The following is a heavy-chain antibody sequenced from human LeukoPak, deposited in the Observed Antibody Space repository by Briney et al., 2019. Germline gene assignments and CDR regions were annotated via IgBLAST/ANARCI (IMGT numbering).Heavy chain of an antibody. CDR3: AKDSTVTTSHFDY. CDR2: IWYDGSNK. J-gene: IGHJ4*02. Sequence: GRSLRLSCAASGFTFSSYGMHWVRQAPGKGLEWVAVIWYDGSNKYYADSVKGRFTIPRDNSKNTLYLQMNSLRAEDTAVYYCAKDSTVTTSHFDYWGQGTLVTVSS. CDR1: GFTFSSYG. V-gene: IGHV3-33*06. D-gene: IGHD4-17*01.